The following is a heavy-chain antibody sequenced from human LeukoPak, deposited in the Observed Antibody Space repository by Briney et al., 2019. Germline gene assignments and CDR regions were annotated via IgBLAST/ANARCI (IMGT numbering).Heavy chain of an antibody. CDR2: INSDGSST. CDR1: GFTFSSYW. J-gene: IGHJ5*02. Sequence: GGSLRLSCAASGFTFSSYWMHWVRQAPGKGLVWVSRINSDGSSTSYADSVKGRFTISRDNAKNTLYLQMNSLRAEDTAVYYCARSSGGDWFDPWGQGTLVTVSS. V-gene: IGHV3-74*01. CDR3: ARSSGGDWFDP. D-gene: IGHD3-16*01.